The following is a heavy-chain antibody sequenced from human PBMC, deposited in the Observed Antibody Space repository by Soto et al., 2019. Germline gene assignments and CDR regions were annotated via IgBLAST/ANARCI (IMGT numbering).Heavy chain of an antibody. Sequence: SETLSLTCTVSGGSMSSNYWTWIRQSPGKGLEWIGYIYYTGSTKYNPSLKSRVTISLDTSKNQFSLRLTSVTSADTAVYYCARGGRYGDFFDYWGQGAQVTVSS. V-gene: IGHV4-59*01. CDR1: GGSMSSNY. CDR2: IYYTGST. D-gene: IGHD4-17*01. J-gene: IGHJ4*02. CDR3: ARGGRYGDFFDY.